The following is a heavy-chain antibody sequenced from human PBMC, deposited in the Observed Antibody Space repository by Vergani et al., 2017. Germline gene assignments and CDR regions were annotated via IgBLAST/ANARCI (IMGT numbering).Heavy chain of an antibody. J-gene: IGHJ4*02. Sequence: QVQLVESGGGLVKPGGSLRLSCAASGFTFSDYYMSWIRKAPGKGLEWVSYISSSSSYTNYADSVKGRFTISRDNAKNSLYLQMNSLRAEDTAVSYCARDLTSMVRGAIAGYWGQGTLVTVSS. CDR2: ISSSSSYT. D-gene: IGHD3-10*01. CDR3: ARDLTSMVRGAIAGY. V-gene: IGHV3-11*05. CDR1: GFTFSDYY.